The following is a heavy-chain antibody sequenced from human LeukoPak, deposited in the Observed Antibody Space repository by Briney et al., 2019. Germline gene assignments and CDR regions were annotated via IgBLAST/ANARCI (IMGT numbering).Heavy chain of an antibody. D-gene: IGHD3-16*01. CDR1: GFTFSNYW. J-gene: IGHJ4*02. CDR3: VSSLIAFGGV. CDR2: IKQDGSAK. V-gene: IGHV3-7*01. Sequence: GGSLRLSCAASGFTFSNYWMSWVRQAPGKGLEWVANIKQDGSAKNYVGSVKGRFTISRDNAENSLYLQMNSLRAEDTAVYYCVSSLIAFGGVWGQGTLVTVSS.